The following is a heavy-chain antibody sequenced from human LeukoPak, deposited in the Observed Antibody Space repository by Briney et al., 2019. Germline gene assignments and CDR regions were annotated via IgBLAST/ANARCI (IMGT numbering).Heavy chain of an antibody. CDR1: GFTFSSYA. V-gene: IGHV3-30-3*01. J-gene: IGHJ4*02. Sequence: GRSLRLSCAASGFTFSSYAMHWVRQAPGKGLEWVAVISYDGSNKYYADSVKGRFTISRDNSKNTLYLQMNSLRAEDTAVYYCARVGYYYDSSGYHYFDYWGQGTLVTVSS. CDR2: ISYDGSNK. D-gene: IGHD3-22*01. CDR3: ARVGYYYDSSGYHYFDY.